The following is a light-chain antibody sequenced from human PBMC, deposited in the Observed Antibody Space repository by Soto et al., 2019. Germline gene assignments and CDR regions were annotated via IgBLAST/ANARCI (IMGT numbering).Light chain of an antibody. J-gene: IGKJ1*01. CDR1: QSVSSD. Sequence: EIVMTQSPATLSVSPGERATLSCRASQSVSSDLAWYQQKPGQTPSLLIYAASTRATGIPARFSGSGSGTESTLSISSLQSDDFAFYYCQQYRNWPRTFGQGTKVEL. CDR2: AAS. V-gene: IGKV3-15*01. CDR3: QQYRNWPRT.